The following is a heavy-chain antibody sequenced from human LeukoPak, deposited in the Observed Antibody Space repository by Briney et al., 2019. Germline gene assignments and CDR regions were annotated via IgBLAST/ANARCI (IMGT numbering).Heavy chain of an antibody. J-gene: IGHJ4*02. CDR2: IIPIFGTA. CDR1: GGTSSSYA. V-gene: IGHV1-69*13. CDR3: ARESFQRDGYFDY. D-gene: IGHD5-24*01. Sequence: SVKVSCKASGGTSSSYAISWVRQAPGQGLEWMGGIIPIFGTANYAQKFQGRVTITADESTSTAYMELSSLRSEDTAVYYCARESFQRDGYFDYWGQGTLVTVSS.